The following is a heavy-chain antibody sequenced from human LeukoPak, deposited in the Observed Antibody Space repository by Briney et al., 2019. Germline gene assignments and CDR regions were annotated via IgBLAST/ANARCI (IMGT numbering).Heavy chain of an antibody. CDR2: IYYSGST. V-gene: IGHV4-59*01. CDR3: AREDYYYDSSGYDGGDY. D-gene: IGHD3-22*01. J-gene: IGHJ4*02. Sequence: PSETLSLTCTVSGGSISSYYWSWIRQPPGKGLEWTGYIYYSGSTNYNPSLKSRVTISVDTSKNQFSLKLSSVTAADTAVYYCAREDYYYDSSGYDGGDYWGQGTLVTVSS. CDR1: GGSISSYY.